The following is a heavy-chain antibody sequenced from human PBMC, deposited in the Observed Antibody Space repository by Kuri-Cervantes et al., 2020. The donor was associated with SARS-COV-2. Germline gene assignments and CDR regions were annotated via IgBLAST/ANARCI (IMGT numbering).Heavy chain of an antibody. CDR1: GFTSGSYA. J-gene: IGHJ4*02. CDR3: ASGRAYGSGSYYFY. CDR2: ISDDGSNK. Sequence: GGSLRLSCAASGFTSGSYAMHWVRQAPGKGLGWVAVISDDGSNKYYADSVKGRFTISRDNSKNTLYLQMNTLRTQDTAVYYCASGRAYGSGSYYFYWGQGTLVTVSS. D-gene: IGHD3-10*01. V-gene: IGHV3-30-3*01.